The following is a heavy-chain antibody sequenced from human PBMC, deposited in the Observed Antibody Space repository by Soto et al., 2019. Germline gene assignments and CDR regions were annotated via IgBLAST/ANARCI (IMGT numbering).Heavy chain of an antibody. CDR2: INAGSGNT. V-gene: IGHV1-3*01. J-gene: IGHJ6*02. CDR1: GFVFTHYG. D-gene: IGHD2-8*01. CDR3: ARKIFCNTWCENAMGV. Sequence: QVLLVQSGAEVRKPGASVKVSCKASGFVFTHYGVHWVRLAPGQRLEWMGWINAGSGNTKYSESFQGRVSITRDTSATTVHMELASLTSEDTAVYYCARKIFCNTWCENAMGVWGQGTTVTVSS.